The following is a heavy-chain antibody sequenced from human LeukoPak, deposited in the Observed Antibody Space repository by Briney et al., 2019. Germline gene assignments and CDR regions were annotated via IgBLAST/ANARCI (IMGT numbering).Heavy chain of an antibody. Sequence: GGSLRLSCAASGITFNKLWMTWVRQAPGKALEWVASVKEDGSEKYHVDSVKGRFTISRDNAKNSLFLEMNSLRDEDTAVYYCATHRVANWNWGQGTLVNGSS. D-gene: IGHD1-20*01. CDR1: GITFNKLW. J-gene: IGHJ4*02. V-gene: IGHV3-7*01. CDR2: VKEDGSEK. CDR3: ATHRVANWN.